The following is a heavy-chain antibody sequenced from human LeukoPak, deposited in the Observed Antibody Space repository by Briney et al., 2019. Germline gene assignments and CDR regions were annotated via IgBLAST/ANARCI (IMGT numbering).Heavy chain of an antibody. CDR1: GGSISSYY. CDR3: ARGSGAARPNFDY. J-gene: IGHJ4*02. CDR2: IYYTGST. Sequence: SETLSLTCTVSGGSISSYYWSWIRQPPGKGLEWIGYIYYTGSTNHNPSLKSRVTISVDTSKNQFSLKMNSVTAADTAVYYCARGSGAARPNFDYWGQGTLVTVSS. D-gene: IGHD6-6*01. V-gene: IGHV4-59*01.